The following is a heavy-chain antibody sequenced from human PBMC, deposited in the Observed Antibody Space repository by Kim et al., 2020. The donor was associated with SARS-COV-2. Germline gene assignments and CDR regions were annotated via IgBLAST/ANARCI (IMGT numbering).Heavy chain of an antibody. CDR3: AREATEWLSLFDAFDI. D-gene: IGHD3-3*01. V-gene: IGHV3-30*09. J-gene: IGHJ3*02. Sequence: ESVKGRSAISRDHSKNTVYLQLNSLRPEDTALYFCAREATEWLSLFDAFDIWGQGTMVTVSA.